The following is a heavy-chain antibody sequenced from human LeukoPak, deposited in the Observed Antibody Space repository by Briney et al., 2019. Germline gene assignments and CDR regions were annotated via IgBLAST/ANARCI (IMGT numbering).Heavy chain of an antibody. Sequence: GASVKVSCKAAGGTFSSYTISWVRQAPGQGLEWMGRIISILGIANYAQKFQGRVTITADKSTSTAYMELSSLRSEDTAVYYCARGTSGWYAGYLSLWGRGTLVTVSS. CDR3: ARGTSGWYAGYLSL. CDR1: GGTFSSYT. D-gene: IGHD6-19*01. V-gene: IGHV1-69*02. J-gene: IGHJ2*01. CDR2: IISILGIA.